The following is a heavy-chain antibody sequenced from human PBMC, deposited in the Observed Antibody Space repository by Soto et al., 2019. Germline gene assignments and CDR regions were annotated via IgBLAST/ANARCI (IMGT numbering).Heavy chain of an antibody. CDR1: GYSFTSDW. Sequence: GECLKISCKGSGYSFTSDWISWVRQMPGKGLEWMGRIDPSDSYTNYSPSFQGHVTISADKSISTAYLQWSSLKASDTAMYYCARQLGYCSSTSCYDYYYYGMDVWGQGTTVTVSS. CDR2: IDPSDSYT. D-gene: IGHD2-2*01. CDR3: ARQLGYCSSTSCYDYYYYGMDV. V-gene: IGHV5-10-1*01. J-gene: IGHJ6*02.